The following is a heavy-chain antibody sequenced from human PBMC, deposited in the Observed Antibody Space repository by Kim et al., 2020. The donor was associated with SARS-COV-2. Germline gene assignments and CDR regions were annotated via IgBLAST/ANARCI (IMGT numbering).Heavy chain of an antibody. CDR1: GFTFSSYE. D-gene: IGHD1-20*01. Sequence: GGSLRLSCAASGFTFSSYEMNWVRQAPGKGLEWVSYISSSGSTIYYADSVKGRFTISRDNAKNSLYLQMNSLRAEDTAVYYCARLGIYWYFDLWGRGTLVTVSS. V-gene: IGHV3-48*03. CDR3: ARLGIYWYFDL. J-gene: IGHJ2*01. CDR2: ISSSGSTI.